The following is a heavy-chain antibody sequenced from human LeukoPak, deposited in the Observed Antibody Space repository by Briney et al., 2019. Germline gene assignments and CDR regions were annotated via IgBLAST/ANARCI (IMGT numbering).Heavy chain of an antibody. CDR2: INSDGINT. Sequence: QSGGSLRLSCAASGFTFSNYWMHWVRQAPGKGLVWVSRINSDGINTSYADSVKGRFTISRDNAKNSLYLQMNSLRAEDTAVYYCATSRYDSSGYYVIIGYWGQGTLVTVSS. D-gene: IGHD3-22*01. V-gene: IGHV3-74*01. CDR1: GFTFSNYW. J-gene: IGHJ4*02. CDR3: ATSRYDSSGYYVIIGY.